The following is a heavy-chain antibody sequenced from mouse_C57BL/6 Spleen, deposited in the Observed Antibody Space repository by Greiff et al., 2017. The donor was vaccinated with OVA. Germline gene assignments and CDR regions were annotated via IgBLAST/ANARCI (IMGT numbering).Heavy chain of an antibody. Sequence: QVQLQQPGAELVMPGASVKLSCKASGYTFTSYWMHWVKQRPGQGLEWIGEIDPSDSYTNYNQKFKGKSTLTVDKSSSTAYMQLSSLTSEDSAVYYCVRPPSYGNYLYFGVWGTGATVTVSS. D-gene: IGHD2-10*01. CDR3: VRPPSYGNYLYFGV. CDR2: IDPSDSYT. V-gene: IGHV1-69*01. J-gene: IGHJ1*03. CDR1: GYTFTSYW.